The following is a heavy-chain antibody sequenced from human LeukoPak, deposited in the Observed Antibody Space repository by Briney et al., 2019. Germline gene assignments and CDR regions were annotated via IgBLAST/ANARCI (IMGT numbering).Heavy chain of an antibody. D-gene: IGHD4-17*01. CDR1: GFTFSSYD. CDR3: ARGGEHDYGETFFWKPMDV. Sequence: PGGSLRLSCAASGFTFSSYDMSWVRQGPGKGLEWVSSISGSGISTYCADSVRGRFTISRDNSKNTLDLQMNSLRPDDTAVYFCARGGEHDYGETFFWKPMDVWGQGTTVTVSS. CDR2: ISGSGIST. J-gene: IGHJ6*02. V-gene: IGHV3-23*01.